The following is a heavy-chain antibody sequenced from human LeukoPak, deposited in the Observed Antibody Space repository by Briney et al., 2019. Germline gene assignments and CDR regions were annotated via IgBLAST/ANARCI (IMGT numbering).Heavy chain of an antibody. Sequence: GGSLRLSCAASGFTFRSFWMYWVRQAPGKGLEWVANVKEDGTEKYYVDSVKGRFTISRDNSKNSLFLQMNSLRVEDTAVYFCARDVEGGTFDIWGQGTTVTVSS. CDR2: VKEDGTEK. CDR1: GFTFRSFW. J-gene: IGHJ3*02. V-gene: IGHV3-7*01. CDR3: ARDVEGGTFDI. D-gene: IGHD3-16*01.